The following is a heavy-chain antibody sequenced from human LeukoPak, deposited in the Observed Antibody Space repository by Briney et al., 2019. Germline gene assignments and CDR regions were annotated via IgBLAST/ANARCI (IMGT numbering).Heavy chain of an antibody. Sequence: ASVKVSCKASGYTFTSYGISWVRQAPGQGLEWLGWISAYNGNTNYAQKFQGRVTMTEDTSTDTAYMELSSLRSEDTAVYYCATSKHVLRLGELDAFDIWGQGTMVTVSS. D-gene: IGHD3-16*01. CDR3: ATSKHVLRLGELDAFDI. CDR2: ISAYNGNT. J-gene: IGHJ3*02. V-gene: IGHV1-18*01. CDR1: GYTFTSYG.